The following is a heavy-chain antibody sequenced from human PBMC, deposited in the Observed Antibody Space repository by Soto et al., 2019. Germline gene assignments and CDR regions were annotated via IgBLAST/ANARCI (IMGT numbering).Heavy chain of an antibody. V-gene: IGHV3-11*05. CDR1: GFTFSDYY. J-gene: IGHJ4*02. CDR3: ARGRGAAADSFDF. Sequence: QVQLVESGGGLVKPGGSLRLSCAVSGFTFSDYYMTWIRQAPGKGLEWVSYISSSTSHTNYADSVKGRFTFSRDNAKNSLFLQMNSLRAEDTAVYYCARGRGAAADSFDFWGQGTLVTVSS. D-gene: IGHD6-13*01. CDR2: ISSSTSHT.